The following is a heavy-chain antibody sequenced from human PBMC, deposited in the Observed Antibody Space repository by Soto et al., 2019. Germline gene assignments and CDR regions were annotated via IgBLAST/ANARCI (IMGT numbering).Heavy chain of an antibody. CDR2: INPNSGGT. CDR3: ARAGPGPPDY. CDR1: GYTFTDDF. V-gene: IGHV1-2*02. Sequence: QVQLVQSGAEVKKPGASVKVSCKALGYTFTDDFIHWVRRAPGQGLEWMGWINPNSGGTNYAQKFQGRVTMTRDTSISTAYMELSRLRSDDTAVYYFARAGPGPPDYWGQGTLVTVSS. J-gene: IGHJ4*02.